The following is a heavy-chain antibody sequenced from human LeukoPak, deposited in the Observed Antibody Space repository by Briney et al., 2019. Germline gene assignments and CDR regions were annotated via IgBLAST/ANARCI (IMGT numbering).Heavy chain of an antibody. D-gene: IGHD6-13*01. CDR1: GYTFTSYG. J-gene: IGHJ4*02. CDR3: AREGEGIAAAPLDY. Sequence: ASVKVSCKASGYTFTSYGISWVRQAPGQGLEWMGRISAYNGNTNYAQKLQGRVTMTTDTSTSTAYMELRSLRSDDTAVYYCAREGEGIAAAPLDYWGQGTLVTVSS. CDR2: ISAYNGNT. V-gene: IGHV1-18*01.